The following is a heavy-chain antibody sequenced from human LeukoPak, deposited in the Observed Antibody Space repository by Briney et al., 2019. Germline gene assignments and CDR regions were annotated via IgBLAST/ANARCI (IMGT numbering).Heavy chain of an antibody. J-gene: IGHJ6*03. CDR3: ARGGKTIRFLAVHYMDV. Sequence: SETLSLTCTVSGGSISSYYWSWIRQPPGEGLEWIGYIYYSGSTNYNPSLKSRVTISVDTSKNQFSLKLSSVTAADTAVYYCARGGKTIRFLAVHYMDVWGKGTTVIVS. CDR2: IYYSGST. D-gene: IGHD3-3*01. CDR1: GGSISSYY. V-gene: IGHV4-59*01.